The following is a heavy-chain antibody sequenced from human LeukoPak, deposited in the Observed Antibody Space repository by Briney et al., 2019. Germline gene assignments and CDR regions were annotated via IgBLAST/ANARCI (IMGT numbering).Heavy chain of an antibody. D-gene: IGHD4/OR15-4a*01. Sequence: GGSLRLSCAASGFTFNNYSMNWVRQAPGKGLEWVSSISAGGTYIHYADSVKGRFTISRDNAKNSLFIQMNNLRAEDTAVYYCVRDGATRLEFDYWGQATLVTVSS. CDR2: ISAGGTYI. CDR1: GFTFNNYS. J-gene: IGHJ4*02. V-gene: IGHV3-21*01. CDR3: VRDGATRLEFDY.